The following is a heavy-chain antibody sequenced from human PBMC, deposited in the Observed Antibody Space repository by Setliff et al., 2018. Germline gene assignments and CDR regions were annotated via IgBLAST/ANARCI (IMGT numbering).Heavy chain of an antibody. J-gene: IGHJ6*04. V-gene: IGHV4-39*01. CDR2: IYYRGDT. Sequence: SETLSLTCTVSGGSISSGVYYWAWIRQPPGKGLEWIGRIYYRGDTYYNASLKSRLTLSVDTSKNQVSLNLRSVTAADTAVYYCARLGGFQYILDWGKGTTVTVSS. CDR1: GGSISSGVYY. D-gene: IGHD2-15*01. CDR3: ARLGGFQYILD.